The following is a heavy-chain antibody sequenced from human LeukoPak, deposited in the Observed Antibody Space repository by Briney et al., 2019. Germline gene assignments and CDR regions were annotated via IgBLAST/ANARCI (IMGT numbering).Heavy chain of an antibody. CDR3: ARVHNYYYGMDV. CDR2: ISSSSSYI. Sequence: GGSLRPSCAASGFTFSSYSMNWVRQAPGKGLEWVSSISSSSSYIYYADSVKGRFTISRDNAKNSLYLQMNSLRAEDTAVYYCARVHNYYYGMDVWGQGTTVTVSS. CDR1: GFTFSSYS. J-gene: IGHJ6*02. V-gene: IGHV3-21*01.